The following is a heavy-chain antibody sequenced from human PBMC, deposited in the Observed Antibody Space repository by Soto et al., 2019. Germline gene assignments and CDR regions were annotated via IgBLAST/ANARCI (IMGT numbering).Heavy chain of an antibody. D-gene: IGHD2-15*01. CDR2: VYWNDDK. Sequence: ESGPTLVNPTQTLTLTCTFSGLSLSTSGVGVGWIRQPPGKALEWLAVVYWNDDKRYSPSLKSRLTITKDTSKSQVVLTVTNMDPVDTATHYCVSTVYSGGWFDYWGQGTLVTVYS. CDR3: VSTVYSGGWFDY. CDR1: GLSLSTSGVG. J-gene: IGHJ5*01. V-gene: IGHV2-5*04.